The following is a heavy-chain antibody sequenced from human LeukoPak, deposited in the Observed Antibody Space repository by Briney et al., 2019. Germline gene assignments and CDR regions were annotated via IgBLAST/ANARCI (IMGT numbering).Heavy chain of an antibody. Sequence: GGSLRLSCVVSIFNFDNYAMTWVRQAPGKGLEWVSAIGGSGVSKFYGDSVKGRFTISRDNSKNTLYLQMNSLRVEDTAVYYCAKVDGGIAAAGTPDYWGQGTLVTVSS. CDR2: IGGSGVSK. J-gene: IGHJ4*02. V-gene: IGHV3-23*01. CDR3: AKVDGGIAAAGTPDY. D-gene: IGHD6-13*01. CDR1: IFNFDNYA.